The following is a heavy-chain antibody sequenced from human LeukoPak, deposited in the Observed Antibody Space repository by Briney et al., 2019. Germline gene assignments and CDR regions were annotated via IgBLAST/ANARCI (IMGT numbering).Heavy chain of an antibody. D-gene: IGHD6-6*01. CDR2: ISYDGSNK. Sequence: PGGSLRLSCAASGFTFSSYAMHWVRQAPGKGLEWVAVISYDGSNKYYADSVKGRFTISRDNSKNTLYLQMNSLRAEDTAVYYCAKDLSSSSPSLDYWGQGTLVTASS. V-gene: IGHV3-30*04. J-gene: IGHJ4*02. CDR1: GFTFSSYA. CDR3: AKDLSSSSPSLDY.